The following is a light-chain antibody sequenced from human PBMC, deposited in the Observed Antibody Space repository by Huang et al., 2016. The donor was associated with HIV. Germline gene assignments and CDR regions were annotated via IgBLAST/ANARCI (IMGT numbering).Light chain of an antibody. CDR3: QQRGNWPLT. CDR2: AAS. J-gene: IGKJ4*01. Sequence: EIVLTQSPATLSLSPGERATLSCRASQSISTYLAWYQQNPGQAPRLLIFAASHRAAGIPARFSGSGSGTDFTLTISSLEPEDFAVYYCQQRGNWPLTFGGGTKVEIK. CDR1: QSISTY. V-gene: IGKV3-11*01.